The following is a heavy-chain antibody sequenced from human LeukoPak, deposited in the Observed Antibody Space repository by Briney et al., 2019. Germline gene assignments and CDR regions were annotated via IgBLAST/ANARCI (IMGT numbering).Heavy chain of an antibody. V-gene: IGHV6-1*01. J-gene: IGHJ6*04. CDR1: GDSVSSNSAA. CDR3: ARNWVSSHYYGMDV. Sequence: PSQTLSLTCAISGDSVSSNSAAWNWIRQSPSRGLEWLGRTYYRSKWYNDYAVSVKSRITINPGTSKNQFSLQLNSVPPEDTAVYYCARNWVSSHYYGMDVWGKGTTVTVSS. D-gene: IGHD7-27*01. CDR2: TYYRSKWYN.